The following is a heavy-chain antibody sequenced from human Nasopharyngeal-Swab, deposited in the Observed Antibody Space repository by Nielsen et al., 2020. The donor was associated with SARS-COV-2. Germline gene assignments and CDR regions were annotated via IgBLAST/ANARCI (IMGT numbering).Heavy chain of an antibody. CDR2: TWYRSKWHY. CDR1: GDSVSSNTAA. CDR3: ARGSQGTRWS. V-gene: IGHV6-1*01. D-gene: IGHD2-15*01. J-gene: IGHJ5*02. Sequence: SCAISGDSVSSNTAAWSWIRQSPSRGLEWLGRTWYRSKWHYDYAESVKSRITINPDTTKNQFYLQLNSVNPEDTAVYYCARGSQGTRWSWGQGTLVTVSS.